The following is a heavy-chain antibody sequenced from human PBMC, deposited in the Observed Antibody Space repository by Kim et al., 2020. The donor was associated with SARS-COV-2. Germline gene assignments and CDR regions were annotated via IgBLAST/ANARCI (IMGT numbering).Heavy chain of an antibody. V-gene: IGHV3-30*18. Sequence: GGSLRLSCAASGFTFSSYGMHWVRQAPGKGLEWVAVISYDGSNKYYADSVKGRFTISRDKSKNTLYLQMNSLRAEDTAVYYCAKGGARRGSYYYYGMDFWGQGTTVTVSS. D-gene: IGHD6-6*01. CDR3: AKGGARRGSYYYYGMDF. CDR1: GFTFSSYG. J-gene: IGHJ6*02. CDR2: ISYDGSNK.